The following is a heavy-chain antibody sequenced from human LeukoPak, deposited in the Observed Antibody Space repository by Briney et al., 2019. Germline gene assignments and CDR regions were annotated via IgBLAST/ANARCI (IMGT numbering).Heavy chain of an antibody. V-gene: IGHV4-59*01. D-gene: IGHD1-26*01. CDR2: IYYSGST. CDR1: GGSISSYY. J-gene: IGHJ4*02. CDR3: AREGSSGSYFGY. Sequence: PSETLSLTCTVSGGSISSYYWSWIRQPPGKGLEWIGYIYYSGSTNYNPSLKSRVTISVDTSKNQFSLKLSSVTAADTAVYYCAREGSSGSYFGYWGQGTLVTASS.